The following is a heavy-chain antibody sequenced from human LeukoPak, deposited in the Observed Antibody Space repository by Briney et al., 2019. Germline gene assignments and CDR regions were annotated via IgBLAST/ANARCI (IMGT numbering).Heavy chain of an antibody. CDR3: ARDSGVVVITTQAFDY. Sequence: SGRSLRLSCAASGFTFSSYAMHWVRQAPGKGLEWVAVISYDGSNKYYADSVKGRFTISRDNSKNTLYLQMNSLRAEDTAVYYCARDSGVVVITTQAFDYWGQGTLVTVSS. CDR1: GFTFSSYA. J-gene: IGHJ4*02. V-gene: IGHV3-30-3*01. D-gene: IGHD3-22*01. CDR2: ISYDGSNK.